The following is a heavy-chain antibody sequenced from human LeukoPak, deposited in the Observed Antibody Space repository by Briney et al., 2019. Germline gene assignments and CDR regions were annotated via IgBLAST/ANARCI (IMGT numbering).Heavy chain of an antibody. J-gene: IGHJ4*02. Sequence: GEPLKISCGGSGYSFTTYWIAWVRQMPGKGLEWMGIIYPGDSDPRYSPSFQGQVTISADKSINTAYLQWSSLKASDTAMYYCARQPTVTTNFDYWGQGTLVTVSS. CDR3: ARQPTVTTNFDY. D-gene: IGHD4-17*01. CDR2: IYPGDSDP. CDR1: GYSFTTYW. V-gene: IGHV5-51*01.